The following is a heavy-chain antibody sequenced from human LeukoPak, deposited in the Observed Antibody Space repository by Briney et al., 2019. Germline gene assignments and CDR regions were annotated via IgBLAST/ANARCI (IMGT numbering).Heavy chain of an antibody. J-gene: IGHJ6*03. V-gene: IGHV4-38-2*02. CDR1: GYSISSGYY. D-gene: IGHD3-9*01. CDR2: IYYSGST. Sequence: SETLSLTCTVSGYSISSGYYWGWIRQPPGKGLEWIGSIYYSGSTYYNPSLKSRVTISVDTSKNQFSLKLSSVTAADTAVYYCARVVNYDILTGWRLGGYYYMDVWGKGTTVTVSS. CDR3: ARVVNYDILTGWRLGGYYYMDV.